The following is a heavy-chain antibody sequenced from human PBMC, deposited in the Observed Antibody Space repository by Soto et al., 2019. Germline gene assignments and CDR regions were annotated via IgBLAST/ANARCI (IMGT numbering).Heavy chain of an antibody. CDR1: GYTFSTYP. Sequence: QVQRVQSGAEVKEPGASVNVSCKASGYTFSTYPMHWVRQAPGQRLEWMGWISAGNDNTAYSQKFQGRVTIARDTSANTGHMELSSLRSEDTAVYYCARGVMVRGLNFYAMDVWGQGTTVTVSS. D-gene: IGHD3-10*01. CDR3: ARGVMVRGLNFYAMDV. J-gene: IGHJ6*02. V-gene: IGHV1-3*01. CDR2: ISAGNDNT.